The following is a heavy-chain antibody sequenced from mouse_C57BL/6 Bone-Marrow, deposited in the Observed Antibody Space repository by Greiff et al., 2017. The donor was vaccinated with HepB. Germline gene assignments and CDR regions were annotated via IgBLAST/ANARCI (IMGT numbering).Heavy chain of an antibody. CDR1: GFTFSDYG. CDR2: ISSGSSTI. V-gene: IGHV5-17*01. CDR3: GGAPYYAMDY. J-gene: IGHJ4*01. Sequence: EVQVVESGGGLVKPGGSLKLSCAASGFTFSDYGMHWVRQAPEKGLEWVAYISSGSSTIYYADTVKGRFTISRDNAKNTLFLQMTSLRSEDTAMCYCGGAPYYAMDYWGQGTSVTVSS.